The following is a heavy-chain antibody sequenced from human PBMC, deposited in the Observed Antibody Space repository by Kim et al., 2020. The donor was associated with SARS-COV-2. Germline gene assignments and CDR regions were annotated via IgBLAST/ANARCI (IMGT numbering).Heavy chain of an antibody. V-gene: IGHV6-1*01. CDR3: ARSFRNAFDI. J-gene: IGHJ3*02. Sequence: STDYAVSVKSRININPDTTKNQFSLQLNSVTPEYTAVYYCARSFRNAFDIWGQGTMVTVSS. CDR2: ST.